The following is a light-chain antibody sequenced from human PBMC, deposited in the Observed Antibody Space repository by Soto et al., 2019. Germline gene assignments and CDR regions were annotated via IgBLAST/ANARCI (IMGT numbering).Light chain of an antibody. CDR3: QQRSNWPPLYT. CDR2: DAS. V-gene: IGKV3-11*01. J-gene: IGKJ2*01. CDR1: QSVSSY. Sequence: IVLTQSPATLSLSPGERATLSCRARQSVSSYLAWYQQNPGQAPRLLIYDASNRATGIPARFSGSGSGTDFTLTISSLEPEDFAVYYCQQRSNWPPLYTFGQGTKLEIK.